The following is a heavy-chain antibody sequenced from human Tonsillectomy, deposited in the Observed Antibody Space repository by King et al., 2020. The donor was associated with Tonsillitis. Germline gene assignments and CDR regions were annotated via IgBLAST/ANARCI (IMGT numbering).Heavy chain of an antibody. D-gene: IGHD4-11*01. CDR1: GFTFSSYA. J-gene: IGHJ6*02. CDR3: APDEFLATTVPTTYYYYYGLDV. V-gene: IGHV3-23*04. Sequence: VQLVESGGGLVQPGGSLRLSCAASGFTFSSYAMSWVRQAPGKGLEWVSAISGSGGSTYYADSVKGRFTISRDNSKNTLYLQMNSLRAEDTAVYYCAPDEFLATTVPTTYYYYYGLDVWGQGTTVTVSS. CDR2: ISGSGGST.